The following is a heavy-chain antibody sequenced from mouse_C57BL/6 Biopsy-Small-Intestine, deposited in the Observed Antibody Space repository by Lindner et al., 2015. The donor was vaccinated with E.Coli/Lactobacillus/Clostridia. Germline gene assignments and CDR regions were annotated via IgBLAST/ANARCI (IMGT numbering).Heavy chain of an antibody. D-gene: IGHD3-3*01. CDR2: INAGNGNT. Sequence: SVKVSCKASGYTFNSYIMHWVRQAPGQRLEWMGWINAGNGNTKYSQKLQGRVTITRDPSASIAYMELSSLRSEDTAVYYCARGRQVRGHYELGWGYWGQGTLVTVS. J-gene: IGHJ3*01. CDR1: GYTFNSYI. CDR3: ARGRQVRGHYELGWGY. V-gene: IGHV1-84*02.